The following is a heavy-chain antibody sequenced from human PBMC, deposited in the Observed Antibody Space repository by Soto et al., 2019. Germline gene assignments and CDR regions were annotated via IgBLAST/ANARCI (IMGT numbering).Heavy chain of an antibody. J-gene: IGHJ3*02. CDR2: INPNSGGT. CDR1: GYTFTGYY. Sequence: ASVKVSCKASGYTFTGYYMHWVRQAPGQGLEWMGWINPNSGGTNYAQKSQGWVTMTRDTSISTAYMELSRLRSDDTAVYYCARETIAVAGTFGGIDAFDIWGQGTMVTVSS. V-gene: IGHV1-2*04. CDR3: ARETIAVAGTFGGIDAFDI. D-gene: IGHD6-19*01.